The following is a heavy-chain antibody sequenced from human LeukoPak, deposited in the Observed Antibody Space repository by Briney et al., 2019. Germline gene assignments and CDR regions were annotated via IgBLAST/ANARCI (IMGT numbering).Heavy chain of an antibody. V-gene: IGHV3-53*01. J-gene: IGHJ1*01. CDR1: GFTFCNAW. Sequence: GGSLRLSCAASGFTFCNAWMSWVRQAPGKGLEWVSVIYSGGSTYYADSVKGRFTISRDNSKNTLYLQMNSLRAEDTAVYYCASTSLSSGWYEYFQHWGQGTLVTVSS. CDR3: ASTSLSSGWYEYFQH. D-gene: IGHD6-19*01. CDR2: IYSGGST.